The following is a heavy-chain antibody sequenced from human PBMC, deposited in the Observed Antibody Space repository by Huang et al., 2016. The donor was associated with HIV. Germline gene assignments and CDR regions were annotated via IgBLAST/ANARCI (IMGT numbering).Heavy chain of an antibody. D-gene: IGHD6-13*01. CDR3: ARDSPQPT. Sequence: QVQLQESGPGLVKPSETLSLTCRVSGGSISSHYWSWIRQPPGKALEWIGSIYYSGSTNYNPSLKSRVTISVDTSKNQFSRKVTSVTAADSAVYFCARDSPQPTWGQGTLVTVSS. CDR2: IYYSGST. J-gene: IGHJ5*02. V-gene: IGHV4-59*11. CDR1: GGSISSHY.